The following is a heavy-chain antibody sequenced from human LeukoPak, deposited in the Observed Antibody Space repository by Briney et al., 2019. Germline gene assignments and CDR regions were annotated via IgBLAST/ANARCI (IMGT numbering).Heavy chain of an antibody. J-gene: IGHJ1*01. CDR3: ARGDSSSWYGTAEYFQH. D-gene: IGHD6-13*01. CDR2: ISAYNGNT. V-gene: IGHV1-18*01. CDR1: GYTLTSYG. Sequence: ASVKVSCKASGYTLTSYGISWVRQAPGQGLEWMGWISAYNGNTNYAQKLQGRVTMTTDTSTSTAYMELRSLRSDDTAVYYCARGDSSSWYGTAEYFQHWGQGTLVTVSS.